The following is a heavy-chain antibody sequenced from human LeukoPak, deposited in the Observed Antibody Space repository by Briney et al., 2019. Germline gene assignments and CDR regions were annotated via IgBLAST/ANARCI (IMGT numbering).Heavy chain of an antibody. V-gene: IGHV1-8*01. J-gene: IGHJ4*02. Sequence: GASVKVSCKASGHTFTSYDINWVRQATGQGLEWMGWMNPNSGNTGYAQKFQGRVTMTRNTSISTAYMELSSLRSEDTAVYYCARDTYGSGSVDYWGQGTLVTVSS. CDR2: MNPNSGNT. CDR1: GHTFTSYD. CDR3: ARDTYGSGSVDY. D-gene: IGHD3-10*01.